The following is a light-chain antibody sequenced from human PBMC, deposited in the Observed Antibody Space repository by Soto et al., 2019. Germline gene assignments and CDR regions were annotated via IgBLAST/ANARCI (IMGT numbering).Light chain of an antibody. V-gene: IGKV3-20*01. J-gene: IGKJ2*01. CDR2: GAS. CDR1: QSVSSSY. CDR3: QQYVSSPYT. Sequence: EIVLTQSPGTLSLSPGERATLSCRASQSVSSSYLAWYQQKPGQAPRPRIYGASSRATGIPDRFSGSRSGTDFTLTISRLEPEDLAVYYCQQYVSSPYTFGQGTKLEIK.